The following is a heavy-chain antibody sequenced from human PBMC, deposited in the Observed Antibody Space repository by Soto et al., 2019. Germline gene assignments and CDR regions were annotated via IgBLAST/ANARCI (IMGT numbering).Heavy chain of an antibody. J-gene: IGHJ6*02. V-gene: IGHV3-30-3*01. CDR2: ISYDGSNK. Sequence: QVQLVESGGGVVQPGRSLRLSCAASGFTFSSYAMHWVRQAPGKGLEWVAVISYDGSNKYYADSVKGRFTISRDNSKNTLYLQMNSLRAEDTAVYYCARGGQPMTHYYYSYGMDVWGQGTTVTVSS. D-gene: IGHD3-10*01. CDR3: ARGGQPMTHYYYSYGMDV. CDR1: GFTFSSYA.